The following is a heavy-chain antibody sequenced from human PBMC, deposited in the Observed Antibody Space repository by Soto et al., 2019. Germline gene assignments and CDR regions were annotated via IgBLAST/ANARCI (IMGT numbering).Heavy chain of an antibody. V-gene: IGHV1-3*01. CDR2: IHAGNGDT. CDR1: GYTFSASA. J-gene: IGHJ4*02. CDR3: ARSTRMAARPAYFDF. D-gene: IGHD6-6*01. Sequence: SVKVWFKASGYTFSASAMHWVRQAPGQRLEWMGWIHAGNGDTKYSQRFQGRVTITRDTSATTAYMELSSLTYEDTAVYYCARSTRMAARPAYFDFWGQGTQVTVSS.